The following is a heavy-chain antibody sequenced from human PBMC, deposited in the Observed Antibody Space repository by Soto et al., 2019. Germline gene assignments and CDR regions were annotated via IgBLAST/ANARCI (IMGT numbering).Heavy chain of an antibody. J-gene: IGHJ1*01. D-gene: IGHD6-13*01. CDR2: IYYSGNT. CDR1: GGSISSYY. Sequence: SETLSLTCTVSGGSISSYYWSWIRQPPGKGLEWIGYIYYSGNTFYNASLKSRVTISVDTSKNQVSLKLRSVTAADTAVYYCARQVIAAAGTGYFQHWGQGAPVTVSS. CDR3: ARQVIAAAGTGYFQH. V-gene: IGHV4-59*08.